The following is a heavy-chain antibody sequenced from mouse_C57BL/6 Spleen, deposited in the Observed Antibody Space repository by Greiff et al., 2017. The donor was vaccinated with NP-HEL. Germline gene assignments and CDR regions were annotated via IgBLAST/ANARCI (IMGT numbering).Heavy chain of an antibody. CDR2: INPNYGTT. V-gene: IGHV1-39*01. CDR3: ARTRQLRLEDYFDY. J-gene: IGHJ2*01. CDR1: GYSFTDYN. Sequence: VHVKQSGPELVKPGASVKISCKASGYSFTDYNMNWVKQSNGKSLEWIGVINPNYGTTSYNQKFKGKATLTVDQSSSTAYMQLNSLTSEDSAVYYCARTRQLRLEDYFDYWGQGTTLTVSS. D-gene: IGHD3-2*02.